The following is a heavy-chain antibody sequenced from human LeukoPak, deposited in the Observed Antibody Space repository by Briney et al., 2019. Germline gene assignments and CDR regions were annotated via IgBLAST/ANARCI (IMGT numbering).Heavy chain of an antibody. CDR3: AKVADDDFWSGYYYFDY. Sequence: GGSLRLSCAASGFTFSSYAMSWVRQAPGKGLEWVSAISGSGGSTYYADSVKGRFTIPRDNSKNTLYLQMNSLRAEDTAVYYCAKVADDDFWSGYYYFDYWGQGTLVTVSS. J-gene: IGHJ4*02. V-gene: IGHV3-23*01. CDR1: GFTFSSYA. D-gene: IGHD3-3*01. CDR2: ISGSGGST.